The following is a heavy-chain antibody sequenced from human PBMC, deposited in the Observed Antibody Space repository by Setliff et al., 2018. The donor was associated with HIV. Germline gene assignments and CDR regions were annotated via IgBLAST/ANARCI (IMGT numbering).Heavy chain of an antibody. D-gene: IGHD3-22*01. J-gene: IGHJ3*02. V-gene: IGHV3-74*01. Sequence: LRLSCAASGFTFNNYWMNWVRQVPGKGLVWVARISPDGRSTTHADAVKGRFTISRVNAKNTLYLHMNSLRAEDTSVYHCALVGGITVPPDGFDIWGQGTMVTVSS. CDR1: GFTFNNYW. CDR3: ALVGGITVPPDGFDI. CDR2: ISPDGRST.